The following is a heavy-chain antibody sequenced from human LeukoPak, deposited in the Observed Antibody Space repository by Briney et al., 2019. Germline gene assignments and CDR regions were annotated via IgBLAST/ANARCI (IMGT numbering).Heavy chain of an antibody. CDR3: ARMDANDYVWGSYRYTRGAPLEY. D-gene: IGHD3-16*02. J-gene: IGHJ4*02. Sequence: SETLSLTCAVYGGSFSGYYWSWIRQPPGKGLEWIGEINHSGSTNYNPSLKSRVTISVDTSKNQFSLKLSSVTAADTAVYYRARMDANDYVWGSYRYTRGAPLEYWGQGTLVTVSS. CDR2: INHSGST. V-gene: IGHV4-34*01. CDR1: GGSFSGYY.